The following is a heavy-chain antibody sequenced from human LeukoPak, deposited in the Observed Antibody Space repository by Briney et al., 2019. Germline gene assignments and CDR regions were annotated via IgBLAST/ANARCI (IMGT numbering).Heavy chain of an antibody. Sequence: SETLSLTCAVSGGSISSGGYSWSWIRQPPGKGLEWIGYIYHSGSTYYNPSLKSRVTISVDRSKDQFSLKLSSVTAADTAVYYCVGSTGRNWFDPWGQGTLVTVSS. V-gene: IGHV4-30-2*01. J-gene: IGHJ5*02. CDR1: GGSISSGGYS. CDR3: VGSTGRNWFDP. CDR2: IYHSGST. D-gene: IGHD2-2*01.